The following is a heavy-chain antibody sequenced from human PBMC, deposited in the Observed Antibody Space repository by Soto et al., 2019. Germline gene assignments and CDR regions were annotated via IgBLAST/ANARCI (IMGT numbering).Heavy chain of an antibody. Sequence: GGSLRLSCAASGFTFSNAWMSWVRQAPGKGLEWDGRIKSKNDGGTTDYDAHEKDRFTISRDDSRNKLYLQKNSLKTKNKTEYYCTTDLLYPGAFDIWGQGTMVTVSS. V-gene: IGHV3-15*01. CDR1: GFTFSNAW. CDR3: TTDLLYPGAFDI. J-gene: IGHJ3*02. CDR2: IKSKNDGGTT. D-gene: IGHD2-8*01.